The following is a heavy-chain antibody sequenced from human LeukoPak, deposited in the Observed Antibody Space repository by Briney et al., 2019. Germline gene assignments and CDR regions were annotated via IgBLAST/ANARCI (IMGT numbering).Heavy chain of an antibody. CDR1: GYSFTNYW. CDR3: ARPGRDSEYTHAFDY. CDR2: IYPGDSDT. J-gene: IGHJ4*02. Sequence: GESLKISCKGSGYSFTNYWIGWVRQMPGKGLEWMGIIYPGDSDTRYSPSFQGQVTISADKSISTAYLQWSSLKASDTAMYYCARPGRDSEYTHAFDYWGQGTLVTVSS. D-gene: IGHD5-18*01. V-gene: IGHV5-51*01.